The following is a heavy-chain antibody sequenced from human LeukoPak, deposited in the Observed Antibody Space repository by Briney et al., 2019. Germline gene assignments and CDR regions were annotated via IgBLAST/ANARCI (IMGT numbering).Heavy chain of an antibody. CDR2: INPSGGST. D-gene: IGHD2-15*01. Sequence: ASVKVSCKASGYTFTSYYMHWVRQAPGQGLEWMGIINPSGGSTSYAQKFQGRVTMTRDTSTSTVYMELSSLRSEDTAVYYCARALPQGYVVTVRLPGDDGMDVWGQGTTVTVSS. J-gene: IGHJ6*02. CDR3: ARALPQGYVVTVRLPGDDGMDV. CDR1: GYTFTSYY. V-gene: IGHV1-46*01.